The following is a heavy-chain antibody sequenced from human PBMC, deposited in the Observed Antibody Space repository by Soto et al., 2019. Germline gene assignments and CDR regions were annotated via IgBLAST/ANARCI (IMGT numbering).Heavy chain of an antibody. Sequence: EVQLVESEGGVVRPGGSLRLSCAASGFTFDDYGMSWVRQAPGKGLEWVSGINWNGGSTAYADSVKGRFTISRDNAKNSLYLQMNSLRAEDTALYYCARDPYGSGSYKVGMGYWGQGTLVTVSS. V-gene: IGHV3-20*04. J-gene: IGHJ4*02. CDR3: ARDPYGSGSYKVGMGY. D-gene: IGHD3-10*01. CDR2: INWNGGST. CDR1: GFTFDDYG.